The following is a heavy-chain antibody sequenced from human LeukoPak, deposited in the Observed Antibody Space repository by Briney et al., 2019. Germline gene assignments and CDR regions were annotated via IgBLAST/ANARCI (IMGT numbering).Heavy chain of an antibody. CDR3: ARLLTAPLYYMDV. V-gene: IGHV3-23*01. Sequence: GGSLRLSCTASGFTFSNYPMSWVRQAQAKGLEWVAATVGGGGSTYYADSVKGRLTISRDNSKNTMYLQMNSLRAEDTAVYYCARLLTAPLYYMDVWGKGTTVTVSS. D-gene: IGHD1-20*01. CDR2: TVGGGGST. CDR1: GFTFSNYP. J-gene: IGHJ6*03.